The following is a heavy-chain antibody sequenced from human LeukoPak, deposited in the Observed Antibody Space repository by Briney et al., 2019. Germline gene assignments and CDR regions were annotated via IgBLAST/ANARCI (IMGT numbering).Heavy chain of an antibody. D-gene: IGHD6-13*01. CDR1: GFTFSSYS. Sequence: GGSLRLSCAASGFTFSSYSMNWVRQAPGKGLEWVSSISSSSTYIFYADSLKGRFTISRDNAKNSLYLQMNSLRAEDTAVYYCARGGSSYPSFDYWGQGTLVTVSS. J-gene: IGHJ4*02. CDR3: ARGGSSYPSFDY. V-gene: IGHV3-21*01. CDR2: ISSSSTYI.